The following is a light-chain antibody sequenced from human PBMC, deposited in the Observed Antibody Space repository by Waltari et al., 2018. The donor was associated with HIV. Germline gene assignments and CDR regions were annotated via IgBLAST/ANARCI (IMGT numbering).Light chain of an antibody. V-gene: IGLV2-14*03. CDR2: DVS. CDR1: NSAVGGYHY. Sequence: QSALTQPASVSGSPGQSITITCSGTNSAVGGYHYVSWYQQHPGKAPKLIIFDVSHRPSGISNRFSGSKSGNTASLTISGLQAEDEADYYCSSYTRSTTLDAVFGTGTKVSVL. J-gene: IGLJ1*01. CDR3: SSYTRSTTLDAV.